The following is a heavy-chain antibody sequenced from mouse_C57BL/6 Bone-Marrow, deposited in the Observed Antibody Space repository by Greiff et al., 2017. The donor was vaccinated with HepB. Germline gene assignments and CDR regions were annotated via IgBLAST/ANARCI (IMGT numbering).Heavy chain of an antibody. CDR1: GFTFSSYA. Sequence: EVQLVESGGGLVKPGGSLKLSCAASGFTFSSYAMSWVRQTPEKRLEWVATISDGGSYTYYPDNVKGRFTISRDNAKNNLYLQMSHLKSEDTAMYYCARRDGYLDYWGQGTTLTVSS. V-gene: IGHV5-4*03. J-gene: IGHJ2*01. CDR3: ARRDGYLDY. CDR2: ISDGGSYT. D-gene: IGHD2-3*01.